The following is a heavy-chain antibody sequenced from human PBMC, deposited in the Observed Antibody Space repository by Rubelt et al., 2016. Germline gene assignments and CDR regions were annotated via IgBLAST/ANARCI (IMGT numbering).Heavy chain of an antibody. D-gene: IGHD5-18*01. Sequence: MTWVRQAPGKGLEWVSGISANGDRTYYADSVKGRFTVSRDNSTNTLYLQMNSLRADDTAVYYCARGRGSTYGYEDYWGQGTLVTVSS. J-gene: IGHJ4*02. CDR3: ARGRGSTYGYEDY. V-gene: IGHV3-23*01. CDR2: ISANGDRT.